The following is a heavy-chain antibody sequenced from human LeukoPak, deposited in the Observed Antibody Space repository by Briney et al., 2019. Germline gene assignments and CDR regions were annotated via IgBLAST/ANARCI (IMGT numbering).Heavy chain of an antibody. D-gene: IGHD6-19*01. V-gene: IGHV4-30-2*01. J-gene: IGHJ4*02. Sequence: SQTLSLTCDVSGGSISSGLYSWSWIRQPLGKGLEWIGYIYHTGSTYYNPSLKSRVTISVDTSKNQFSLKLSSVTAADTAVYYCARDQRGIAVAGPFDYWGQGTLVTVSS. CDR2: IYHTGST. CDR3: ARDQRGIAVAGPFDY. CDR1: GGSISSGLYS.